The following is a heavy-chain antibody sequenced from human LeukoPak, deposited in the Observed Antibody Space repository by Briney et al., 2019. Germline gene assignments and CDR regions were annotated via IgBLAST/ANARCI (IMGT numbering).Heavy chain of an antibody. J-gene: IGHJ3*02. CDR1: GFTFNSYG. D-gene: IGHD6-19*01. Sequence: GGSLRPSCVASGFTFNSYGMHWVRQAPGKGLEWVTFIRFDGNNKSYADSVKGRFTISRDNSKNTLYLQMNSLRAEDTAVYYCARLPIAVAGHDAFDIWGQGTMVTVSS. CDR2: IRFDGNNK. CDR3: ARLPIAVAGHDAFDI. V-gene: IGHV3-30*02.